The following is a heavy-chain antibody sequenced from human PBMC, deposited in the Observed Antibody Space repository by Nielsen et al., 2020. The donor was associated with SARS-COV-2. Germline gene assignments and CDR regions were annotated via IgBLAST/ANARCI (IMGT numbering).Heavy chain of an antibody. CDR2: IYYSGST. V-gene: IGHV4-59*12. Sequence: SEILSLTCTVSGGSISGYYWSWIRQPPGKGLESIGYIYYSGSTNYNPSLKSRVTISVDTSKNQFSLKLSSVTAADTAVYYCARLMSGAGYFDYWGQGTLVTVSS. J-gene: IGHJ4*02. D-gene: IGHD2-8*02. CDR1: GGSISGYY. CDR3: ARLMSGAGYFDY.